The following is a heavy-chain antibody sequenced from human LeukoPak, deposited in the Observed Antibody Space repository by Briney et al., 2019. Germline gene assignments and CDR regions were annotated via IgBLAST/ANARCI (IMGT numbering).Heavy chain of an antibody. CDR1: GGSFSGYY. V-gene: IGHV4-34*01. D-gene: IGHD3-22*01. CDR2: INHSGST. CDR3: ARDSSGSITKGYLYYYMDV. Sequence: KPSETLSLTCAVYGGSFSGYYWSWIRQPPGKGLEWIGEINHSGSTNYNPSLKSRVTISVDTSKNQFSLKLGSVTAADTAVYYCARDSSGSITKGYLYYYMDVWGKGTTVTVSS. J-gene: IGHJ6*03.